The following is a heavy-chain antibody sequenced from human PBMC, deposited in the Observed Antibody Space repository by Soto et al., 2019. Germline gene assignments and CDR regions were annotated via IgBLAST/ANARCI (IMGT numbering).Heavy chain of an antibody. CDR3: ARRYGTTFDY. CDR2: IYYSGST. D-gene: IGHD1-7*01. Sequence: SETLSLTCTVSGGSIISGGYYWSWIRQHPGKGLEWIGYIYYSGSTYYNPSLKSRVTISVDTSKNQFSLKLSSVTAADTAVFYCARRYGTTFDYWGQGTLVTVS. J-gene: IGHJ4*02. CDR1: GGSIISGGYY. V-gene: IGHV4-31*03.